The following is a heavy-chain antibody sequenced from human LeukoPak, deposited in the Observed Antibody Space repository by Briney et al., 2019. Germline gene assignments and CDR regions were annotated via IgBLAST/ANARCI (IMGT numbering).Heavy chain of an antibody. J-gene: IGHJ3*01. D-gene: IGHD2-15*01. CDR2: ISSSSSYI. Sequence: GGSLRLSCAASGFTFRSYSMNWVRQAPGKGLEWVSSISSSSSYIYYADSVKGRFTISRDNAKNSLYLQMNSLRAEDTAVYYCARDVYCSGGRCPPGDAFDVWGRGTMVTVSS. V-gene: IGHV3-21*01. CDR1: GFTFRSYS. CDR3: ARDVYCSGGRCPPGDAFDV.